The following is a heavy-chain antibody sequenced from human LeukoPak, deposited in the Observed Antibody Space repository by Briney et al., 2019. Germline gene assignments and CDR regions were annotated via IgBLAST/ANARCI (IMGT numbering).Heavy chain of an antibody. J-gene: IGHJ6*02. Sequence: ASVKVSCKASGGTFSSYAISWVRQAPGQGLEWMGRIIPILGIANYAQKFQGRVTITADKSTSTAYMELSSLRSEDTAVYHCARDPPYSSLYYYYGMDVWGQGTTVTVSS. CDR1: GGTFSSYA. CDR3: ARDPPYSSLYYYYGMDV. V-gene: IGHV1-69*04. CDR2: IIPILGIA. D-gene: IGHD2-21*01.